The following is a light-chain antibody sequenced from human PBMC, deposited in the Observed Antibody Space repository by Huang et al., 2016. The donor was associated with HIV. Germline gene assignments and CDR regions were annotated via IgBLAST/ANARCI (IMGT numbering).Light chain of an antibody. V-gene: IGKV3-15*01. Sequence: EIIMTQSPATLSLSPGEGASLSCMANQSVATNLAWYLHRPGQGPRILIFGASTRASGLPGRFSGSGSGTQFTLTVSGLQSEDFAVYYCQQYHNWPYTFGQGTKLEI. CDR2: GAS. CDR1: QSVATN. CDR3: QQYHNWPYT. J-gene: IGKJ2*01.